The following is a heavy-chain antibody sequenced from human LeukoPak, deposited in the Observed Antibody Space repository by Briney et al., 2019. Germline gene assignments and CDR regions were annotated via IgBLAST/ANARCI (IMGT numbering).Heavy chain of an antibody. V-gene: IGHV4-4*07. Sequence: SENLSLTCPGSGSPISSFYWSWIPQPPGKGLEWIGRIYTSGSTNYNPSLKSRVTMSVDTSKNQFSLKLSSVTAADTAVYYCARGQGLLYKFDYWGQGTLVTVSS. CDR2: IYTSGST. D-gene: IGHD2-2*02. CDR1: GSPISSFY. CDR3: ARGQGLLYKFDY. J-gene: IGHJ4*02.